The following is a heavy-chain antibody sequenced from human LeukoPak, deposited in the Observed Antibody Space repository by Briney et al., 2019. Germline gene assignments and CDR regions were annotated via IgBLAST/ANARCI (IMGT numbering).Heavy chain of an antibody. J-gene: IGHJ4*02. CDR1: GGSISSSY. V-gene: IGHV4-59*08. Sequence: SETLSLTCTVSGGSISSSYWSWIRQPPGKGLEWIAYIYYSGDTNYTPSLKSRVTMSVDTSKNQFSLRLSSVTAADTAVYYCAEHGSGWRFDYWGQGTLVTVSS. CDR3: AEHGSGWRFDY. D-gene: IGHD6-19*01. CDR2: IYYSGDT.